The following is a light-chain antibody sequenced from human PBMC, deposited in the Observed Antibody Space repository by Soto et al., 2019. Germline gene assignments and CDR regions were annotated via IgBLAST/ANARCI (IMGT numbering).Light chain of an antibody. J-gene: IGKJ3*01. CDR3: QQRSNWPLT. V-gene: IGKV3-11*01. Sequence: IVMTQSPATLSVSPGERATLSCRASQSVSSYLAWYQQKPGQAPRLLIYDASNRATGIPARFSGSGSGTDFTLTISSLEPEDFAVYYCQQRSNWPLTFGPGTKVDI. CDR1: QSVSSY. CDR2: DAS.